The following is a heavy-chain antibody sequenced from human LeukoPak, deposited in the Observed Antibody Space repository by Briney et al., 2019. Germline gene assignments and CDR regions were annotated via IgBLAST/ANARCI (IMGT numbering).Heavy chain of an antibody. Sequence: PGGSLRLSCAASGFTFSIFEMDWVRQAPGKGLEWVSYISRSGSITYYADSVRGRFTISRDDATNSLYLQMNSLRAEDTAVYYCARGYSGYHFDYWGQGTLVTVSS. CDR1: GFTFSIFE. D-gene: IGHD5-12*01. V-gene: IGHV3-48*03. CDR3: ARGYSGYHFDY. CDR2: ISRSGSIT. J-gene: IGHJ4*02.